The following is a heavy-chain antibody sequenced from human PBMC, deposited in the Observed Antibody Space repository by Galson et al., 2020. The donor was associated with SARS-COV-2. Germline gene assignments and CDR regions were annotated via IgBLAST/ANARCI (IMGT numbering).Heavy chain of an antibody. J-gene: IGHJ3*02. CDR1: DGSIRSSGTYY. V-gene: IGHV4-31*02. D-gene: IGHD3-16*01. CDR3: ARGHDVEAFDI. CDR2: IYYSGIT. Sequence: SQTLSLTCSVSDGSIRSSGTYYWSWIRQHPGKGLEWIGYIYYSGITYYTPSLKSRLTVSMDTSENQFSLNLKSVTAADTAVYYCARGHDVEAFDIWGQGIMVTVSS.